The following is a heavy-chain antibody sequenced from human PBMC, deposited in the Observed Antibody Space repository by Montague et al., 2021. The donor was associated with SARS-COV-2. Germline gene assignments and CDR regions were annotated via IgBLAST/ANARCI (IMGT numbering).Heavy chain of an antibody. CDR3: AGGGYSYGVFDY. CDR1: GFTFSNYA. D-gene: IGHD5-18*01. V-gene: IGHV3-23*03. J-gene: IGHJ4*02. CDR2: IYSGGSST. Sequence: SLRLSCAASGFTFSNYAMSWVRQAPGKGLEWVSVIYSGGSSTYYADSVKGRFTISRDNSKNTLYLQMNSLRAEDTAVYYCAGGGYSYGVFDYWGQGTLVTVSS.